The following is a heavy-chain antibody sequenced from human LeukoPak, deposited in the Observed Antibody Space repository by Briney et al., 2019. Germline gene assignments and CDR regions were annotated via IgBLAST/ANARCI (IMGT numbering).Heavy chain of an antibody. CDR2: SNAGNGNT. Sequence: ASVKVSCKASGYTFTSYAMHWVRQAPGQRLEWMGWSNAGNGNTKYSQKCQGRVTITRDTSASTAYMELGSVRSEDTAVYYCARETIADARFDPWGQGTLVTVSS. CDR1: GYTFTSYA. V-gene: IGHV1-3*01. CDR3: ARETIADARFDP. D-gene: IGHD6-13*01. J-gene: IGHJ5*02.